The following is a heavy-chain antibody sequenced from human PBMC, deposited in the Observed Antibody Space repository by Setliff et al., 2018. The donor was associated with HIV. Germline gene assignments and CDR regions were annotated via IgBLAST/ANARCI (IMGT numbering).Heavy chain of an antibody. D-gene: IGHD3-3*01. CDR3: TKGRHLVSGEWYFER. V-gene: IGHV3-7*01. CDR2: INPDGSGR. CDR1: GFTFSSYW. Sequence: PGGSLRLSCAASGFTFSSYWMSWVRQAPGKGLEWVAHINPDGSGRYYVDSVRDRFTISRDNAKNSLYLQMNTLRVEDTALYYCTKGRHLVSGEWYFERWGQGTLVTVSS. J-gene: IGHJ4*02.